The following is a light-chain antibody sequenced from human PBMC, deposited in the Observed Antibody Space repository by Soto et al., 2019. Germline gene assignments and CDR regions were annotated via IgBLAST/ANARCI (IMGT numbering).Light chain of an antibody. CDR3: QQIYSTSPIT. J-gene: IGKJ5*01. Sequence: DIQMTQSPASLSVSPGDRATITCRASQTVSYNLDWYQQKPGKAPKLLIYGASSWQSGIPARFSGSGSGTEFTLTISSLQSEDSAFYYCQQIYSTSPITFGQGTRLEIK. CDR1: QTVSYN. V-gene: IGKV1-39*01. CDR2: GAS.